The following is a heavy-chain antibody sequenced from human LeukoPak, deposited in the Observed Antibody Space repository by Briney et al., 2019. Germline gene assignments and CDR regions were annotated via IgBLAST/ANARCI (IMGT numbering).Heavy chain of an antibody. Sequence: ASVKVSCKASGGTFNSYAISWVRQAPGQGLEWMGGIIPILGIANYAQKFQGRVTITADKSTSTAYMELSSLRSEDTAVYYCARTVERGYYFDYWGQGTLVTVSS. J-gene: IGHJ4*02. V-gene: IGHV1-69*10. CDR1: GGTFNSYA. CDR3: ARTVERGYYFDY. CDR2: IIPILGIA. D-gene: IGHD3-16*01.